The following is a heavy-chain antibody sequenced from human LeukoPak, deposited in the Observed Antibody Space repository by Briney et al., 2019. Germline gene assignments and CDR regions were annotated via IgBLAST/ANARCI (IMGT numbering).Heavy chain of an antibody. CDR3: ARRINWNRASFYYMDV. D-gene: IGHD1-20*01. V-gene: IGHV4-4*07. J-gene: IGHJ6*03. CDR2: IYTSGST. Sequence: PSETLSLTCALPGGSLSSSYRSWIRHPAGGGLGWVGRIYTSGSTTYNPSLKSRLTLSIDTSKSQFSLKPSSVTAADTAVYYCARRINWNRASFYYMDVWGKGTPVTVSS. CDR1: GGSLSSSY.